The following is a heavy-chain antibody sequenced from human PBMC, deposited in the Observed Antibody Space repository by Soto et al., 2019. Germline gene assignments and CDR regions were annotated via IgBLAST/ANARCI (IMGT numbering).Heavy chain of an antibody. CDR1: GYTFTRYN. CDR2: IDTRGGSA. CDR3: ARDLPRDLVRGSFDI. V-gene: IGHV1-46*01. D-gene: IGHD3-10*02. Sequence: QAQLVQSGAEVKKPGASANISCKASGYTFTRYNIHWVRQAPGQGLEWMGIIDTRGGSADYTQRFQGRVTMTSDTSTGTFYMELSSLGSEDTAVYYCARDLPRDLVRGSFDIWGQGTLVTVSS. J-gene: IGHJ3*02.